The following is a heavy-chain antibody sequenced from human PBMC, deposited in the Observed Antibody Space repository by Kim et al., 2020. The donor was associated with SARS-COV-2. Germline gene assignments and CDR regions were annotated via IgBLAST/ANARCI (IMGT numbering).Heavy chain of an antibody. CDR2: ISSSSSTI. CDR1: GFTFSSYS. Sequence: GGSLRLSCAASGFTFSSYSMNWVRQAPGKGLEWVSYISSSSSTIYYADSVKGRFTISRDNAKNSLYLQMNSLRDEDTAVYYCARDLAVAASYWYFDLWGRGTLVTVSS. J-gene: IGHJ2*01. V-gene: IGHV3-48*02. D-gene: IGHD6-19*01. CDR3: ARDLAVAASYWYFDL.